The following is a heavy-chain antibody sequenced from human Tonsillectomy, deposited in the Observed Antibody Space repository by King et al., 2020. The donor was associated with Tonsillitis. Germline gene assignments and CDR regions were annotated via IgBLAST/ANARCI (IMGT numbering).Heavy chain of an antibody. Sequence: VQLVESGAEVKKPGASVKVSCKASGYTFTSYGISWVRQAPGQGLEWMGWISVYNGNTNYAQKFQGRVTMTTDTSTSTAYMELRPLRSDDTAVYYCARAFNYYDSSGYLYAFDYWGQGTLVTVSS. V-gene: IGHV1-18*04. J-gene: IGHJ4*02. CDR3: ARAFNYYDSSGYLYAFDY. CDR1: GYTFTSYG. CDR2: ISVYNGNT. D-gene: IGHD3-22*01.